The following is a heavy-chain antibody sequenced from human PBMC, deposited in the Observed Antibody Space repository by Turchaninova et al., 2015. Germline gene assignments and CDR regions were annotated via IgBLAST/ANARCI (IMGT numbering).Heavy chain of an antibody. CDR3: AAQTRYIVVSDTVY. J-gene: IGHJ4*02. CDR2: RKPDGSVR. Sequence: EVQLVESGGGLVQPGGSLRLSCAAPGFTFSHYWMTWVRQGPGEGLGWMANRKPDGSVRYYVDSVKGRFTISRDNAKNSLYLQMNSLRAEDTAVYYCAAQTRYIVVSDTVYWGQGTLVTVSS. CDR1: GFTFSHYW. V-gene: IGHV3-7*03. D-gene: IGHD6-19*01.